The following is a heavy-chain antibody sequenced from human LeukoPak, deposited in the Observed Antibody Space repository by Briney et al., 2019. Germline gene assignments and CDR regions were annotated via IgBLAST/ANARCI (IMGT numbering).Heavy chain of an antibody. CDR1: GGSISSYY. CDR2: IYYSGST. CDR3: AGGDYGDTLFDY. V-gene: IGHV4-59*01. J-gene: IGHJ4*02. Sequence: PSETLSLTCTVSGGSISSYYWSWIRQPPGKGLEWIGYIYYSGSTNYNPSLKSRVTISVDTSKTQFSLKLSSVTAADTAVYYCAGGDYGDTLFDYWGQGTLVTVSS. D-gene: IGHD4-17*01.